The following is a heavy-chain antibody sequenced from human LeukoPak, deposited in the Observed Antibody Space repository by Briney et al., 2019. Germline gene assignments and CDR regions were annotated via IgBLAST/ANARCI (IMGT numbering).Heavy chain of an antibody. J-gene: IGHJ4*02. D-gene: IGHD1-14*01. CDR1: GGSISSGGYY. Sequence: PSETLSLTCTVSGGSISSGGYYWSWIRQHPGKGLEWIGYIYYVGSTYYNPSLKSRVTISVDTSKNQFSLKLSSVTAADTAVYYCARIPNQSKYSVGDYWGQGTLVTGFS. V-gene: IGHV4-31*03. CDR2: IYYVGST. CDR3: ARIPNQSKYSVGDY.